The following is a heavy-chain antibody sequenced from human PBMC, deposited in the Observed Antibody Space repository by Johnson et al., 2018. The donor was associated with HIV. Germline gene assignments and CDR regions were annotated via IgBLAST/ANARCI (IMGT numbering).Heavy chain of an antibody. CDR2: IYSGGST. CDR1: GFTVSSNY. CDR3: AREARTYNFWSGSEAFDI. J-gene: IGHJ3*02. D-gene: IGHD3-3*01. V-gene: IGHV3-53*01. Sequence: VQLVESGGGLIQPGGSLRLSCAASGFTVSSNYMSWVRQAPGKGLEWVSVIYSGGSTYYADSVQGRFTISRDNSKNTPYLQMNSLRAEDTAVYYCAREARTYNFWSGSEAFDIWGQGTMVTVSS.